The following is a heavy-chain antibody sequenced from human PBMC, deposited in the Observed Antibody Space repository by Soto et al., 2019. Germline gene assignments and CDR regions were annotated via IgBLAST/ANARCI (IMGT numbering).Heavy chain of an antibody. V-gene: IGHV1-2*04. CDR3: ARGGYSGYEGDRDDDFDI. J-gene: IGHJ3*02. CDR1: GYTFTCYY. D-gene: IGHD5-12*01. Sequence: ACVXVSCKSSGYTFTCYYMDWLRRAPGQGLEGMGWINPNSGGTNYAQKFQGWVTMTRDTSISTAYMELSRLRSDDTAVYYCARGGYSGYEGDRDDDFDIWGQGTMVTVSS. CDR2: INPNSGGT.